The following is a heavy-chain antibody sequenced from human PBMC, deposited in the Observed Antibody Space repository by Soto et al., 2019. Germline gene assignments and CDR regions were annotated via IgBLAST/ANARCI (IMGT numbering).Heavy chain of an antibody. Sequence: LSETLSLTCTVSGGSISSYYWSWIRQPPGKGLEWIGYIYYSGSTNYNPSLKSRVTISVDTSKNQFSLKLSSVTAADTAVYYCARASFSGYSPFDYWGQGTLVTVSS. D-gene: IGHD3-22*01. CDR2: IYYSGST. CDR3: ARASFSGYSPFDY. CDR1: GGSISSYY. V-gene: IGHV4-59*01. J-gene: IGHJ4*02.